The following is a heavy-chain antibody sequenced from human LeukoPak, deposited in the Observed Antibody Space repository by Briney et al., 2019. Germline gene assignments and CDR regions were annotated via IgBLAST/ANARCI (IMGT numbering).Heavy chain of an antibody. Sequence: QTGGSLRLSCAASGFTFSGHWMSWVRHAPGKGLVWVSLMQTDGSRTSYADSVKGRFTISRDNAKNTLYLQMNSLRVEDTAVYYCARDGDGVVEFDYWGQGSLVTVSS. V-gene: IGHV3-74*01. CDR3: ARDGDGVVEFDY. D-gene: IGHD2-21*01. CDR2: MQTDGSRT. J-gene: IGHJ4*02. CDR1: GFTFSGHW.